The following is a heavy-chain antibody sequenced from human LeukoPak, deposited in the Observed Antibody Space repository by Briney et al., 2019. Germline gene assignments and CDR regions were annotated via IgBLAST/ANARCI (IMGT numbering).Heavy chain of an antibody. D-gene: IGHD2-2*01. V-gene: IGHV4-61*01. Sequence: PSETLSLTCTVSGGSVSSGSYYWSWIRQPPGKGLEWIGYIYYSGSTNYNPSLKSRVTISVDTSKNQFSLKLSSVTAADTAVYYCARMYQLLSTYYFDYWGQGTLVTVSS. CDR2: IYYSGST. CDR1: GGSVSSGSYY. J-gene: IGHJ4*02. CDR3: ARMYQLLSTYYFDY.